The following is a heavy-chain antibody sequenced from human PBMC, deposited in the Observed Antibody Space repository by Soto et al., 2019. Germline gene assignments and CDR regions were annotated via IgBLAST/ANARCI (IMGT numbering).Heavy chain of an antibody. CDR2: ISYDGNNK. Sequence: QVQLVESGGGVVQPGRSLRLSCAASGFTFSSYGMHWVRQAPGKGLEWVAVISYDGNNKYYTDSVKGRFTISRDNSKNTLYLQMNSLRAEDTAVYYWAKDGGDCGGDCPSFDYWGQGTLVTVSS. CDR1: GFTFSSYG. CDR3: AKDGGDCGGDCPSFDY. V-gene: IGHV3-30*18. D-gene: IGHD2-21*02. J-gene: IGHJ4*02.